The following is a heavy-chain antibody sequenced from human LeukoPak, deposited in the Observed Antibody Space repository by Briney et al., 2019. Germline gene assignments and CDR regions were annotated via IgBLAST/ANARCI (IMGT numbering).Heavy chain of an antibody. CDR3: ARNPYDYVWGSYRLEYYFDY. Sequence: PGGSLRLSCAASGFSFSGYSMNWVRQAPGKGLEWVSYISSSSNLIYYADSVKGRFTISRDNAKNSLYLQMNSLRAEDTAVYYCARNPYDYVWGSYRLEYYFDYWGQGTLVTVSS. J-gene: IGHJ4*02. CDR2: ISSSSNLI. V-gene: IGHV3-48*04. D-gene: IGHD3-16*02. CDR1: GFSFSGYS.